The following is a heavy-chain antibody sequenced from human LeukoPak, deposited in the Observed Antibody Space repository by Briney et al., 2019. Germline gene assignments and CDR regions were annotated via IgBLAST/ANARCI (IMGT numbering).Heavy chain of an antibody. CDR2: ISYDGSNK. J-gene: IGHJ6*03. CDR1: GFTFSSYA. CDR3: AKNRGAGSHYYYHMNV. Sequence: GGSLRLSCAASGFTFSSYAMHWVRQAPGKGLEWVAVISYDGSNKYYADSVKGRFTISRDNSKNTLYLQMNSLRVEDTAVYYCAKNRGAGSHYYYHMNVWGKGTTVIVSS. D-gene: IGHD1-26*01. V-gene: IGHV3-30-3*02.